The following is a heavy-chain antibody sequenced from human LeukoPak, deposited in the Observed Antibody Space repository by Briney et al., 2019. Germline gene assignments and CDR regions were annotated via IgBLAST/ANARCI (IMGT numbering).Heavy chain of an antibody. CDR2: INPGGGNT. J-gene: IGHJ3*02. Sequence: ASVKVSCKASGYTFTNYYIHWVRQAPGQGLEWMGLINPGGGNTNYAQNFQGRVTMTRDTSASTVYMELSSLRSEDTAIYYCARIRDGYNDAYDIWGQGTMVTISS. V-gene: IGHV1-46*01. D-gene: IGHD5-24*01. CDR3: ARIRDGYNDAYDI. CDR1: GYTFTNYY.